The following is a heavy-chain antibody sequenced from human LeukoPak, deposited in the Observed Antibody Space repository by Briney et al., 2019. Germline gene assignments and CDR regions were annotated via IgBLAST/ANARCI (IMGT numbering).Heavy chain of an antibody. D-gene: IGHD3-10*01. Sequence: TLSLTCTVSGGSLSSGGYYWTWIRQHPGKGLEWIGYIYYRGSTDYNPSLKSRVIISVDTSKNHFSLKLTSVTAADTAVYYCGRVTRTGARVRGVIVIDPWGQGTLVTVSS. V-gene: IGHV4-31*03. CDR1: GGSLSSGGYY. J-gene: IGHJ5*02. CDR3: GRVTRTGARVRGVIVIDP. CDR2: IYYRGST.